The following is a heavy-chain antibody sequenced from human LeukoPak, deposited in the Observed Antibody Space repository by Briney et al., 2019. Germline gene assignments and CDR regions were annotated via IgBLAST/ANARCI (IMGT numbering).Heavy chain of an antibody. D-gene: IGHD3-3*01. J-gene: IGHJ4*02. CDR3: ARVYYDFWSGRPDY. CDR1: GYTFTSYD. Sequence: ASVRVSCKASGYTFTSYDINWVRQAPGQGLAWMASMNPNSSNTGYAQKFQGRVTMTRNTSISTAYMELSSLRSEDTAVYYCARVYYDFWSGRPDYWGQGTLVTVSS. CDR2: MNPNSSNT. V-gene: IGHV1-8*01.